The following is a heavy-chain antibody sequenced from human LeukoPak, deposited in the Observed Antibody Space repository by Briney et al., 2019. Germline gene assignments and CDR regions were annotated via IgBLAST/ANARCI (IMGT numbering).Heavy chain of an antibody. V-gene: IGHV1-2*02. CDR3: AKDIVIVPEAPWYFDY. D-gene: IGHD2-2*01. CDR1: GYTFTGYY. CDR2: INPNSGGT. J-gene: IGHJ4*02. Sequence: GASVKVSCKASGYTFTGYYMHWVRQAPGQGLEWMGWINPNSGGTNYAQKFQGRVTMTSDTSISTAYMELSRLRSDDTAVYYCAKDIVIVPEAPWYFDYWGQGTLVTVSS.